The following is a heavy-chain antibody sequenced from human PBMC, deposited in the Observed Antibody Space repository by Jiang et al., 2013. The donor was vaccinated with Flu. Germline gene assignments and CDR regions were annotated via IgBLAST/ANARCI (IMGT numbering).Heavy chain of an antibody. J-gene: IGHJ3*02. CDR3: ARGPHYYDSSYAFDI. CDR2: IYYSGST. CDR1: GGSISSYY. Sequence: GPGLVKPSETLSLTCTVSGGSISSYYWSWIRQPPGKGLEWIGYIYYSGSTNYNPSLKSRVTISVDTSKNQFSPKLSSVTAADTAVYYCARGPHYYDSSYAFDIWGQGTMVTVSS. D-gene: IGHD3-22*01. V-gene: IGHV4-59*01.